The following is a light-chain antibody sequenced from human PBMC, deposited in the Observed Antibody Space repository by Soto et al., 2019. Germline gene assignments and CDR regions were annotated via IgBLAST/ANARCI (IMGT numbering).Light chain of an antibody. V-gene: IGLV7-46*01. CDR3: LLSYHGGPYV. CDR2: DTD. J-gene: IGLJ1*01. Sequence: QAVVTQEPSVTVSPGGTVTLTCDSSTGPVTSGHYPYWFQQKPGQAPTTLIFDTDKRHSWTPARLSGALLGGKAALTLSGAQPDDEAEYYCLLSYHGGPYVFGTGTKVTVL. CDR1: TGPVTSGHY.